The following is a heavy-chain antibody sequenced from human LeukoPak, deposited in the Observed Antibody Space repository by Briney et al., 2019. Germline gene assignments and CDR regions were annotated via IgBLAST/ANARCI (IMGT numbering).Heavy chain of an antibody. D-gene: IGHD6-13*01. CDR1: GYTFTGYY. CDR2: INPNSGGT. CDR3: ARESGIAAAGYIFNWFDP. V-gene: IGHV1-2*02. Sequence: ASVQVSCKASGYTFTGYYIHWVRQAPGQGLEWMGWINPNSGGTNYAQKFQGRVTMTRDTSISTAYMELSRLRSDDTAVYYCARESGIAAAGYIFNWFDPWGQGTLVTVSS. J-gene: IGHJ5*02.